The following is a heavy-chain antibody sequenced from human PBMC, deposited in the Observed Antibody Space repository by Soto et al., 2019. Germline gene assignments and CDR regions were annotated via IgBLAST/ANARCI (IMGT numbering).Heavy chain of an antibody. V-gene: IGHV4-61*01. Sequence: PSETPSLTCTVSGGSVSSGRHYWSWIRQPPGKGLEWIGYFYYSGSTNYNPSLKSRVTISVDTSKNQFSLKLSSVTAADTAVYYCARAPNYYDSSGYAWGQGTLVTVSS. CDR3: ARAPNYYDSSGYA. CDR2: FYYSGST. CDR1: GGSVSSGRHY. D-gene: IGHD3-22*01. J-gene: IGHJ5*02.